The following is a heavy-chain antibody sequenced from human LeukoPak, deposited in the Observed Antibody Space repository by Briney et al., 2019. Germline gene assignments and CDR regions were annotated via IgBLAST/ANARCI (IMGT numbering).Heavy chain of an antibody. CDR3: ARGARYCSGGSCYSPLDY. V-gene: IGHV3-7*04. Sequence: GGSLRLSCAASGFTFSSYWMTWVRQAPGKGLAWVANINQDGSGKYYVDSVKGRFTISRDNAKNSLYLQMNSLRAEDTAVYYCARGARYCSGGSCYSPLDYWGQGTLVTVSS. J-gene: IGHJ4*02. D-gene: IGHD2-15*01. CDR2: INQDGSGK. CDR1: GFTFSSYW.